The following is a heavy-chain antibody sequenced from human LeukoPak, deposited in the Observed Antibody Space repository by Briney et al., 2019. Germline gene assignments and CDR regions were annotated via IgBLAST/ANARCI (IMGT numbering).Heavy chain of an antibody. CDR2: IRSKAYGGTT. Sequence: GGSLRLSCTASGFTFGDYAMSWVRQAPGKGLEWVGFIRSKAYGGTTEYAASVKGRFTISRDDSKSIAYLQMNSLKTEDTAVYYCTRAQKDIVVVVADLYYYYYMDVWGKGTTVTISS. J-gene: IGHJ6*03. V-gene: IGHV3-49*04. CDR3: TRAQKDIVVVVADLYYYYYMDV. D-gene: IGHD2-15*01. CDR1: GFTFGDYA.